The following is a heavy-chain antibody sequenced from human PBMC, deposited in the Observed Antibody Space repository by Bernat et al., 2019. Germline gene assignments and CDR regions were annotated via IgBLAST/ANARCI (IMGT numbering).Heavy chain of an antibody. J-gene: IGHJ6*02. CDR3: TRHGNALYYSYGMDV. CDR2: IRSKANSYAT. V-gene: IGHV3-73*01. D-gene: IGHD2-15*01. Sequence: EVQLVESGGGLVQPGGSLKLSCAASGFTFSGSAMHWVRQASGKGLEWVGRIRSKANSYATAYAASVKGRFTISRDDSKNTAYMQMNSLKTEDTAVYYCTRHGNALYYSYGMDVWGQGTTVTVSS. CDR1: GFTFSGSA.